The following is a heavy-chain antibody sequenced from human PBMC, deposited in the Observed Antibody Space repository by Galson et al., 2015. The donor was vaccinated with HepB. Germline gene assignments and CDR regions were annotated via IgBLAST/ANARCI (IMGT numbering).Heavy chain of an antibody. CDR3: ARSGHTAVASYFFDY. D-gene: IGHD5-18*01. J-gene: IGHJ4*02. CDR1: GGSIISYY. V-gene: IGHV4-59*01. CDR2: IYYTGSP. Sequence: SETLSLTCTVSGGSIISYYWSWIRQPQGKGLEWIGYIYYTGSPSYNPSLKSRVTMSVDTSKNHFSLKVYSVTAADTAVYYCARSGHTAVASYFFDYWGQGTLVTVSS.